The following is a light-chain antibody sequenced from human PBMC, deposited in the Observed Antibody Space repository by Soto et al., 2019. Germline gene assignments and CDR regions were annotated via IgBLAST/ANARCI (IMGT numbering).Light chain of an antibody. CDR3: SSSTSSSTPLV. CDR2: DVS. J-gene: IGLJ2*01. Sequence: QSALTQPASVSGSPGQSITISCTGTSSDVGGYNYVSWYQQHPGKAPKLMIYDVSNRPSGVSNRFSASKSGNTASLTTSGVQAEDEAADYCSSSTSSSTPLVFGGGTKLTVL. CDR1: SSDVGGYNY. V-gene: IGLV2-14*01.